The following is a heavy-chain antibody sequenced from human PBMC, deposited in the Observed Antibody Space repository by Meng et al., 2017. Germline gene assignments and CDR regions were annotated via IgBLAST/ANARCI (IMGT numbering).Heavy chain of an antibody. CDR2: IYPGDSDT. CDR1: GYSFTSYW. Sequence: GGSLRLSCKGSGYSFTSYWIGWVRQMPGKGLEWMGIIYPGDSDTRCSPSFQGQVTISADKSISTAYLQWSSLKASDTAMYYCARGIFGVVANWFDPWGQGTLVTVSS. CDR3: ARGIFGVVANWFDP. D-gene: IGHD3-3*01. V-gene: IGHV5-51*01. J-gene: IGHJ5*02.